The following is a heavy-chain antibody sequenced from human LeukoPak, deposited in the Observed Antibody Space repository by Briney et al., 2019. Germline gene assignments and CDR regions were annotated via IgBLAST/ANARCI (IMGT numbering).Heavy chain of an antibody. Sequence: PSETLSLTCSVSGASLSSHSWSWIRQPPGKGLEGIGDISNSGSTSYKPSLKSRVTISIDTSKNQFSVKLSSVTAGHTAVYYCGRDALGGYFSYYYIHVWGKGTTVTVSS. J-gene: IGHJ6*03. CDR2: ISNSGST. D-gene: IGHD3-3*01. CDR3: GRDALGGYFSYYYIHV. V-gene: IGHV4-59*11. CDR1: GASLSSHS.